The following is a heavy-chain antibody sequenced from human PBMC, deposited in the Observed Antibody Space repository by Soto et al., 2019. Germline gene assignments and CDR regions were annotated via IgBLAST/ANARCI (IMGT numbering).Heavy chain of an antibody. CDR3: ARGPFSSTTSMDV. Sequence: GASVKVSCKASGFTFTSSAMQWVRQARGQRLEWIGWIVVGSGNTNYAQKFQERVTITRDTSISTAYMELSSLRSEDTAVYYCARGPFSSTTSMDVWGKGTTVTVSS. CDR1: GFTFTSSA. V-gene: IGHV1-58*02. D-gene: IGHD2-2*01. J-gene: IGHJ6*03. CDR2: IVVGSGNT.